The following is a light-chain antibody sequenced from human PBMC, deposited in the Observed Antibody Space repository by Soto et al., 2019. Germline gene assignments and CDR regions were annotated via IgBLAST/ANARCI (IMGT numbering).Light chain of an antibody. CDR2: HAS. CDR3: QQFDNSQWT. V-gene: IGKV3-20*01. CDR1: QSVHSSY. Sequence: LVLTQSPGTLSLSPGERATVSCWASQSVHSSYLSWYQQKLGQAPRLLIYHASTRATGIPDRFSGSGSGTDFTLTISRLEPEDFAVYYCQQFDNSQWTFGQGTKVEIK. J-gene: IGKJ1*01.